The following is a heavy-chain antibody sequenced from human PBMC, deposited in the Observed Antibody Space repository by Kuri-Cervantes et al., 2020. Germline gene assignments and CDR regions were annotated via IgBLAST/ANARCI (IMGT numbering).Heavy chain of an antibody. CDR3: ARGRRGYSGYDSYFWYYYYGMDV. CDR1: GYTFTGYY. D-gene: IGHD5-12*01. Sequence: ASVKVSCKASGYTFTGYYAHWVRQAPGQGLEWMGLINPNSGDTNYVQKFQGRVTMTRDTSISTAYMELSRLRSDDTAVYYCARGRRGYSGYDSYFWYYYYGMDVWGQGTTVTVSS. V-gene: IGHV1-2*02. J-gene: IGHJ6*02. CDR2: INPNSGDT.